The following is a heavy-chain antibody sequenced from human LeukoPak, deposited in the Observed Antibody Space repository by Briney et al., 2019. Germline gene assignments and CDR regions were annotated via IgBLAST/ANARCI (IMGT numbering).Heavy chain of an antibody. CDR2: IYYRGTT. Sequence: SETLSLTCTVSGGSINSYYWSWIRQPPGKGLEWIGYIYYRGTTNYNPSLKSRVTMVVDTSKNQFSLKLSSVTAADTAVYYCTRNLGHCSSTDCYPYFDPRGQGTLVTVSS. J-gene: IGHJ5*02. D-gene: IGHD2-2*01. CDR1: GGSINSYY. CDR3: TRNLGHCSSTDCYPYFDP. V-gene: IGHV4-59*01.